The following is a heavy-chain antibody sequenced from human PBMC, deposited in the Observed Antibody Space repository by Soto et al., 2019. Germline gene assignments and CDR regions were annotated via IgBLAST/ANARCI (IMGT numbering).Heavy chain of an antibody. V-gene: IGHV1-2*04. D-gene: IGHD5-18*01. CDR3: ARVGPDTPVAPSLDV. CDR1: GYTFTAYY. J-gene: IGHJ6*02. Sequence: QVQLVQSGAEVREPGASVKVSCKASGYTFTAYYIHWLRQAPGQGLEWMGWIYPNTGGTNIPQKFQGLVTMTRDTSINTAYMELIRLISDDTAVYYCARVGPDTPVAPSLDVWGQGTSVTVSS. CDR2: IYPNTGGT.